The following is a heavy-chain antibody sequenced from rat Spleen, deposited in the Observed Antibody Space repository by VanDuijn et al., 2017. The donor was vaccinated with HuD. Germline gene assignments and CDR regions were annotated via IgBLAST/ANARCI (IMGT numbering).Heavy chain of an antibody. D-gene: IGHD1-1*01. CDR3: ARSDAAHYQILDA. J-gene: IGHJ4*01. CDR1: GFSLTNYH. V-gene: IGHV2-32*01. CDR2: MWSGVDT. Sequence: QVQLKESGPGLVQPSQTLSLTCTVSGFSLTNYHVHWVRQPPGKGLEWMGVMWSGVDTSYNSALKSRLSINRDTSKIKVFLKMNSLQTDDTAIYFCARSDAAHYQILDAWGQGTSVTVSS.